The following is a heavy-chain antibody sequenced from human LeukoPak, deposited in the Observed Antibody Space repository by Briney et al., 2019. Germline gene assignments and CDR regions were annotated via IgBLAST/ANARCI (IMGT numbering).Heavy chain of an antibody. CDR1: GFTFSSYG. J-gene: IGHJ3*02. CDR2: IRYDGSNK. D-gene: IGHD2-21*01. V-gene: IGHV3-30*02. Sequence: GGFLRLSCAASGFTFSSYGMHWVRQAPGKGLEWVAFIRYDGSNKYYADSVKGRFTISRDNSKNTLYLQMNSLRAEDTAVYYCETYCGGDCQIHDAFDIWGQGTMVTVSS. CDR3: ETYCGGDCQIHDAFDI.